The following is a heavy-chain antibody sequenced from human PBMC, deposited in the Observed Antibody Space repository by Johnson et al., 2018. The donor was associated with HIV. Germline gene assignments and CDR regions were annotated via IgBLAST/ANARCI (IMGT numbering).Heavy chain of an antibody. J-gene: IGHJ3*01. CDR3: AREPLGNYVLGYAFDL. CDR1: GFTLSSYW. D-gene: IGHD1-7*01. V-gene: IGHV3-7*01. CDR2: IKQYGSEK. Sequence: VQLVESGGGVVQPGRSLRLSCAASGFTLSSYWMSWVRQAPGKGLEWVANIKQYGSEKYYVDSVKGRFTISRDNAKNSLYLQMNSLRAEDTAVYYCAREPLGNYVLGYAFDLWGQGTMVTVSS.